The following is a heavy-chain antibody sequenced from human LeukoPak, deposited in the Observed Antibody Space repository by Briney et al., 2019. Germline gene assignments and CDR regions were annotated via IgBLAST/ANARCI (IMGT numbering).Heavy chain of an antibody. J-gene: IGHJ4*02. CDR3: ARDGGLIVATMSADY. Sequence: GGSLRLSCAASGFTFSSYGMHWVRQAPGKGLEWVAVIWYDGSNKYYADSVKGRFTISRDNSKNTLYLQMNSLRAEDTAVYYCARDGGLIVATMSADYWGQGTLATVSS. D-gene: IGHD5-12*01. CDR2: IWYDGSNK. CDR1: GFTFSSYG. V-gene: IGHV3-33*01.